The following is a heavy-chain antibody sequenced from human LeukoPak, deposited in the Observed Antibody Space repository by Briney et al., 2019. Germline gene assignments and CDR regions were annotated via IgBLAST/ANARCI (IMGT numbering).Heavy chain of an antibody. CDR3: EARGYSDYDSLYYFDY. Sequence: ASVKVSCKASGYTFTDYYIHWVRQAPGQGLEWMGWINPKNGGTNYAQTFQGRVSMTRDTSISTAYMELSRLRFDDTAVYYCEARGYSDYDSLYYFDYWGQGTLVTVSS. V-gene: IGHV1-2*02. CDR1: GYTFTDYY. CDR2: INPKNGGT. D-gene: IGHD5-12*01. J-gene: IGHJ4*02.